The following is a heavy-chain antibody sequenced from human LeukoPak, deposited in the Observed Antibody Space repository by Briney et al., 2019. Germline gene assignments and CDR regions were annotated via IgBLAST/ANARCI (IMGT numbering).Heavy chain of an antibody. V-gene: IGHV1-2*02. CDR2: IHPNDGAT. J-gene: IGHJ4*02. CDR3: ARNGPAQMVDFDY. Sequence: DSVKVSCKASGYTFSGTGWYLYWLRQAPGQGLECMGWIHPNDGATAYAQKFQGRVAMTRETAITTVYMEVSRLRPDDTAVYYRARNGPAQMVDFDYWGQGTLVTVSS. CDR1: GYTFSGTGWY. D-gene: IGHD3-10*01.